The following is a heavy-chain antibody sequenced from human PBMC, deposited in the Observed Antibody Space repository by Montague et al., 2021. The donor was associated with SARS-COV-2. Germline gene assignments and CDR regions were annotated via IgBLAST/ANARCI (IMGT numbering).Heavy chain of an antibody. Sequence: SETLSLTCTVSFGSISTYYWSWIRQPPGKGLEWIGFIFYNGSTKXNPSLKRRVSISLDTSKNQFSLKLSSVTAAVTAVYYCARQDAWAYCGDECYRGWFDSWGQGTLVTVSS. CDR1: FGSISTYY. V-gene: IGHV4-59*01. CDR3: ARQDAWAYCGDECYRGWFDS. CDR2: IFYNGST. D-gene: IGHD2-21*01. J-gene: IGHJ5*01.